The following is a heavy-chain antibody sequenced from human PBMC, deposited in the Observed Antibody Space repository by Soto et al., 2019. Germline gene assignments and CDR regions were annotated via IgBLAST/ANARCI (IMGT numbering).Heavy chain of an antibody. CDR1: GGSISSSSYY. CDR2: IYYSGST. CDR3: ARLNYYGSGSYYTYYYYYYGMDV. V-gene: IGHV4-39*01. J-gene: IGHJ6*02. D-gene: IGHD3-10*01. Sequence: SETLSLTCTVSGGSISSSSYYWGWIRQPPGKGLEWIGSIYYSGSTYYNPSLKSRVTISVDTSKNRFSLKLSSVTAADTAVYYCARLNYYGSGSYYTYYYYYYGMDVWGQGTTVTVSS.